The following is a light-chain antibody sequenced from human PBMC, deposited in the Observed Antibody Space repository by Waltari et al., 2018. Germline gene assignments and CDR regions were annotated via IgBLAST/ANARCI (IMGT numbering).Light chain of an antibody. CDR1: STYVWGYYP. CDR3: SSYAGGSSLM. CDR2: EVT. Sequence: QSALTQPPSASGSPGPSLPISCTGISTYVWGYYPVFRYQPPPGKAPELLIDEVTKRPSGVPDRFSGSKSDNTASLAGSGVQAEDEADYYCSSYAGGSSLMFGGGTKLTVL. J-gene: IGLJ3*02. V-gene: IGLV2-8*01.